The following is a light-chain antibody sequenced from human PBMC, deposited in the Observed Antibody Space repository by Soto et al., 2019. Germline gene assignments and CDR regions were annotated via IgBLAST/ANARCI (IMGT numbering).Light chain of an antibody. CDR2: EVS. CDR3: TSFTISATYV. Sequence: QSALTQPASVSGSPGQSITISCTGTRSDVGAYNYVSWYQQFPGKAPKLMIYEVSNRPSGVSNRFSGSKSGNTASLTISGLQAEDEGDYYCTSFTISATYVFGTGTKLTVL. J-gene: IGLJ1*01. CDR1: RSDVGAYNY. V-gene: IGLV2-14*01.